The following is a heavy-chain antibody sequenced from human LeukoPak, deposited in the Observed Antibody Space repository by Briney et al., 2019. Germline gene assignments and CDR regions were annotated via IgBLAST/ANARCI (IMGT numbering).Heavy chain of an antibody. D-gene: IGHD2-15*01. V-gene: IGHV3-53*01. Sequence: PGGSLRLSCAASGFTVSSNYMSWVRQAPGKGLEWVSVIYSGGSTYYADSVKGRFAISRDNSKNTLYLQMNSLRAEDTVVYYCAARVVEDAFDIWGQGTMVTVSS. CDR2: IYSGGST. J-gene: IGHJ3*02. CDR1: GFTVSSNY. CDR3: AARVVEDAFDI.